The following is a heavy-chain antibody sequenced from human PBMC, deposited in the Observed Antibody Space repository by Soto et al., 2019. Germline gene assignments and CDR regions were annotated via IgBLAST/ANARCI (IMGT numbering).Heavy chain of an antibody. J-gene: IGHJ4*02. D-gene: IGHD3-22*01. Sequence: EVQLVESGGGLVQPGGSLRLSCAASGFTFSTYWMHWVRQAPGKGLVWVSRIKNDGSGTYYVDSVEGRFTISRDNAKNTLYLQMNSLRAEDAAVYYCVRVDSDYYDGNGYLGRHWGQGTLVTVSS. V-gene: IGHV3-74*01. CDR1: GFTFSTYW. CDR2: IKNDGSGT. CDR3: VRVDSDYYDGNGYLGRH.